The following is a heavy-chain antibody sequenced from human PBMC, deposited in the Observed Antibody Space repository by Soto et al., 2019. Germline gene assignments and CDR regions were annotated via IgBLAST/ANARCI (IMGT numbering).Heavy chain of an antibody. V-gene: IGHV3-48*02. CDR2: ISGRSSAI. J-gene: IGHJ6*02. CDR1: GFTFSTYS. Sequence: PGGSLRLSCAASGFTFSTYSLTWVRQAPGKGLEWVSYISGRSSAIYYADSVKGRFTISRDNAKNSLYLQMNSLRDEDTAVYYCARCASSGYYNYYAMDVWGQGTTVTLSS. D-gene: IGHD3-22*01. CDR3: ARCASSGYYNYYAMDV.